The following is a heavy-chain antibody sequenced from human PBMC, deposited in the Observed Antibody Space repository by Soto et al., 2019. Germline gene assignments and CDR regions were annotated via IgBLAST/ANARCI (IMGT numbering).Heavy chain of an antibody. CDR1: GASITSNNW. CDR2: VYHSGTT. D-gene: IGHD3-10*01. Sequence: SETLSLTCVVSGASITSNNWWSWVRKPPGKGVEWVGEVYHSGTTNYNPSLKSRVTLSVDKSKNQLSLKVNCVSAEDTAVYYCAKHGSAHPYYFDKWGQGTLVTVSS. J-gene: IGHJ4*02. V-gene: IGHV4-4*02. CDR3: AKHGSAHPYYFDK.